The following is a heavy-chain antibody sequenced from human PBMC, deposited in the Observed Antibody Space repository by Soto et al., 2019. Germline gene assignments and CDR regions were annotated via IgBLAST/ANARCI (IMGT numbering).Heavy chain of an antibody. J-gene: IGHJ4*02. D-gene: IGHD5-18*01. V-gene: IGHV1-69*12. CDR3: ASLNGYSARFAY. CDR1: GGTFSSYA. Sequence: QVQLVQSGAEVKKPGSSVKVSCKASGGTFSSYAISWVRQAPGQGLEWMGGIIPIFGTANYAQKFQGRFTITADESTSTADMELSSLRSEVTAVYYCASLNGYSARFAYWGQGTLVTVSS. CDR2: IIPIFGTA.